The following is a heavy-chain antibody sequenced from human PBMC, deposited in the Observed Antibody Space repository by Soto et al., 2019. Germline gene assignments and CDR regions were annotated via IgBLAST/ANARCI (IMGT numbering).Heavy chain of an antibody. Sequence: GGPLRLSCAASGFTFSSYGMHWVRQAPGKRLKWVAVISYDRSNKYYADSVKGRFTISRDNYKNTLYLQMNSLRAVDTAVYYCAKEEDSSSSAPSDYWGQGTLLTVSS. V-gene: IGHV3-30*18. CDR3: AKEEDSSSSAPSDY. CDR2: ISYDRSNK. CDR1: GFTFSSYG. J-gene: IGHJ4*02. D-gene: IGHD6-6*01.